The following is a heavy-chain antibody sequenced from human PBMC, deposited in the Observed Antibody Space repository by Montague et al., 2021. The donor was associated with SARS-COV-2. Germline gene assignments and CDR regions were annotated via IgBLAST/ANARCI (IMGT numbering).Heavy chain of an antibody. V-gene: IGHV2-70*01. CDR2: IDWDDDK. J-gene: IGHJ6*02. CDR1: GFSLSTSGMC. CDR3: ARDILTGYLYGMDV. Sequence: PELAKPTQTLTLTCTFSGFSLSTSGMCVSWIRQPPGKALEWLALIDWDDDKYYSTSLKTRLTISKDTSKNQVVLTMTNMDPVDTATYYCARDILTGYLYGMDVWGQGTTVTVS. D-gene: IGHD3-9*01.